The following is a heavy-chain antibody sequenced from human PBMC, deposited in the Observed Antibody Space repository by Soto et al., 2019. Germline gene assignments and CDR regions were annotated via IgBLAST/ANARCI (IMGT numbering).Heavy chain of an antibody. Sequence: SETLSLTCTVSGGSISSYYWSWIRQPPGKGLEWIGYIYYSGSTNYNPSLKSRVTISVDTPKNQFSLKLSSVTGADTAVYYCARGDPLLWFGEKVYYGMDVWGQGTTVTVSS. J-gene: IGHJ6*02. D-gene: IGHD3-10*01. CDR3: ARGDPLLWFGEKVYYGMDV. CDR1: GGSISSYY. CDR2: IYYSGST. V-gene: IGHV4-59*01.